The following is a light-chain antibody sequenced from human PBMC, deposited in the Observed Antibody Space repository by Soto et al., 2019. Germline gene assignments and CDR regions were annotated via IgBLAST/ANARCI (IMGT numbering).Light chain of an antibody. CDR2: GES. V-gene: IGKV3-20*01. CDR3: QQYDRSPPT. Sequence: IVLTQSPGPLFLPPGGSGPLSRRASQSVSNNYLAWYQQKPGQAPRLLIYGESSRATGITDRFSGSGSGTDFTLTITRLEPEDFAAYYCQQYDRSPPTFGQGKRLEIK. CDR1: QSVSNNY. J-gene: IGKJ5*01.